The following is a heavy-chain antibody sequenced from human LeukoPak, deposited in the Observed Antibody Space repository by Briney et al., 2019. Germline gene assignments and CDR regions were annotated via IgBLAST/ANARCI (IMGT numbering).Heavy chain of an antibody. Sequence: GGSLRLSCAASGFTFSSYAMSWVRQAPGKGLEWVSAISGSGGSTYYADSVKGRFTISRDNAKNSLYLQMNSLRAEDTAVYYCAVQLIAAASPHWGQGTLVTVSS. CDR1: GFTFSSYA. J-gene: IGHJ4*02. CDR3: AVQLIAAASPH. D-gene: IGHD6-13*01. V-gene: IGHV3-23*01. CDR2: ISGSGGST.